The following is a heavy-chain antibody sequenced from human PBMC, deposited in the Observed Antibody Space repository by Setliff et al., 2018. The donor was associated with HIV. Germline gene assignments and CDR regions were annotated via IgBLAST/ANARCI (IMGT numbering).Heavy chain of an antibody. Sequence: PGGSLRLSCAASGFTFSRYWMHWVRQVPGKGLVWISRINSDDSIISYADSVRGRFTISRDNAKNTLYLQMNSLSAEDAAVYYCARGKGYSSSPKYNAGDYWGQGTLVTVSS. D-gene: IGHD6-13*01. V-gene: IGHV3-74*01. CDR3: ARGKGYSSSPKYNAGDY. J-gene: IGHJ4*02. CDR1: GFTFSRYW. CDR2: INSDDSII.